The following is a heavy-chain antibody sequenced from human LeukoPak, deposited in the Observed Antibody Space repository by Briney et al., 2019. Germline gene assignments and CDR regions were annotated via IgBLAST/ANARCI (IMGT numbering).Heavy chain of an antibody. D-gene: IGHD3-3*01. Sequence: ASVKVSCKASGYTFTSYGISWVRQAPGQGLEWMGWISAYNGNTNYAQKLQGRVTMTTDTSTNTAYMELRSLRSDDTAVYYCARESGYDFWSGYSYYYYMDVWGKGTTVTVSS. J-gene: IGHJ6*03. CDR3: ARESGYDFWSGYSYYYYMDV. CDR2: ISAYNGNT. CDR1: GYTFTSYG. V-gene: IGHV1-18*01.